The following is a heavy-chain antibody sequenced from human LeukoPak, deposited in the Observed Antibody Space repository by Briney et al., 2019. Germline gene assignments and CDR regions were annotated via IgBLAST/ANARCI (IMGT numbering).Heavy chain of an antibody. D-gene: IGHD5-12*01. J-gene: IGHJ4*02. V-gene: IGHV1-69*13. CDR3: ARTRSGYDLFDY. Sequence: ASVKVSCKASGGTFSSYAISWVRQAPGQGLEWMGGIIPIFGTANYAQKFQGRVTITADESTSTAYMELRSLRSDDTAVYYCARTRSGYDLFDYWGQGTPVTVSS. CDR2: IIPIFGTA. CDR1: GGTFSSYA.